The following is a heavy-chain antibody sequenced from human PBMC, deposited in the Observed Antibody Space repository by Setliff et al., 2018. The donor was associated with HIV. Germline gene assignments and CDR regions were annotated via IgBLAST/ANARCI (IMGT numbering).Heavy chain of an antibody. Sequence: PGESLKISCTGSGYSFSTYWIGWVRQMPGKGLEWMGIIYPAESDTRYSPSFQGQVTISADKSISTAYLQWSSLKASDTAMYYCASSIVGAPNAFDIWGQGTMVTVSS. CDR1: GYSFSTYW. CDR2: IYPAESDT. D-gene: IGHD1-26*01. V-gene: IGHV5-51*01. CDR3: ASSIVGAPNAFDI. J-gene: IGHJ3*02.